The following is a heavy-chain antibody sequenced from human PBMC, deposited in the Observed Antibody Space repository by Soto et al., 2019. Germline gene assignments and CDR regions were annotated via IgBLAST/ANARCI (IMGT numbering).Heavy chain of an antibody. CDR2: IKSKTDGGTT. D-gene: IGHD6-19*01. Sequence: EVQLVESGGGLVKPGGSLRLSCVASGFTFSNAWMSWVRQAPGKGLEWVGRIKSKTDGGTTDYAAPVKGRFTISRDDSENTLYLQMNSLKTEDTAVYYCTTELPGYSSGFGAFGIWGQGTMVTVSS. CDR1: GFTFSNAW. CDR3: TTELPGYSSGFGAFGI. V-gene: IGHV3-15*01. J-gene: IGHJ3*02.